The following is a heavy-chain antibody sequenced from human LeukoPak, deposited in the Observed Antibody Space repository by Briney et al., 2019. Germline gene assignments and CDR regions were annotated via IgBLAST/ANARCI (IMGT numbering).Heavy chain of an antibody. CDR3: ARGGNYFKLDVFDI. Sequence: SETLSLTCAVYGGSFSGYYWSWIRQPPGKGLEWIGEINHSGSTNYNPSLKSRVTISVDTSKNQFSLKLSSVTAADTAVYYCARGGNYFKLDVFDIWGQGTMVTVSS. CDR1: GGSFSGYY. V-gene: IGHV4-34*01. CDR2: INHSGST. D-gene: IGHD3-22*01. J-gene: IGHJ3*02.